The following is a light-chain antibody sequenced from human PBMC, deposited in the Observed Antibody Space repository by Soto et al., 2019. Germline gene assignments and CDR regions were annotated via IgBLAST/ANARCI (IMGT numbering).Light chain of an antibody. CDR2: EVS. CDR1: SSDVGGYNY. J-gene: IGLJ1*01. Sequence: QTLLTHPASVSGSPGQSITISCTGTSSDVGGYNYVSWYQQHPGKAPKLMIYEVSNRPSGVSNRFSGSKSGNTASLTISGLQAEDEADYYCSSYTSSSTLVVFGTGTKVTVL. V-gene: IGLV2-14*01. CDR3: SSYTSSSTLVV.